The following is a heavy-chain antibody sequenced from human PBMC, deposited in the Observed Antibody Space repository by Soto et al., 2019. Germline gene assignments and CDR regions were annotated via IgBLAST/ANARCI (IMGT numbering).Heavy chain of an antibody. Sequence: SETLSLTCTVSGGSMSSYYWTWIRQPAGKGLEWIGRVYSSGGTHYNPSLKSRVTISLDTSKNQFSLRLLSVTDADTAVYYCARGQRFSDWFDPWGQGTLVT. V-gene: IGHV4-4*07. CDR2: VYSSGGT. CDR1: GGSMSSYY. J-gene: IGHJ5*02. D-gene: IGHD3-3*01. CDR3: ARGQRFSDWFDP.